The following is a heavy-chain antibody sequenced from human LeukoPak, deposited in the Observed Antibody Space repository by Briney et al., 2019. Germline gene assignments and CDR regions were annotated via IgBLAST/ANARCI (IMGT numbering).Heavy chain of an antibody. CDR3: ARVTSLTGTIFDS. CDR1: GFTFSSYA. V-gene: IGHV3-23*01. Sequence: GGSLRLSCAASGFTFSSYAMSWVRQAPGKGLEWVTAISGSGGSTYYADSVKGRFTISRDNAKNTLYLQMSSLRVEDTAVYYCARVTSLTGTIFDSWGQGNLVTVSS. D-gene: IGHD1-7*01. J-gene: IGHJ4*02. CDR2: ISGSGGST.